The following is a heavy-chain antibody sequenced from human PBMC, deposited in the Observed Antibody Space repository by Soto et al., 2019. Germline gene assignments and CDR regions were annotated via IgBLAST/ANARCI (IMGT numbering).Heavy chain of an antibody. V-gene: IGHV3-23*01. CDR1: GFIFSTYS. CDR2: ISPSGDST. J-gene: IGHJ6*02. CDR3: VKEPDV. Sequence: EVQLLESGGGLVQPGGSLRVSCDASGFIFSTYSMTWVRQAPGKGLEWVAAISPSGDSTYYADSVKGRLTISRDNSKNTVFLQMNSLRADDSALYYCVKEPDVWGQGISVTVSS.